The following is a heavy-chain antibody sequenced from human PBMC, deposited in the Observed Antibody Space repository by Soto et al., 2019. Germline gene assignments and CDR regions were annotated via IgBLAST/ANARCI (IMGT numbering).Heavy chain of an antibody. CDR2: IYWDDDK. D-gene: IGHD3-22*01. CDR3: AHRRSTYYYDSTFDP. V-gene: IGHV2-5*02. J-gene: IGHJ5*02. CDR1: WVSLRTRGGG. Sequence: ESWPTLVDPPQTLPLTCTVSWVSLRTRGGGVGWVRQPPGKALEWLALIYWDDDKRYSPSLKSRLTITKDTSKNQVVLTMTNMDPVDTATYYCAHRRSTYYYDSTFDPWGQGTLVTVSS.